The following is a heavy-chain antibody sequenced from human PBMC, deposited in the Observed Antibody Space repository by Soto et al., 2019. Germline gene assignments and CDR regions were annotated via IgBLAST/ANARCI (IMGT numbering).Heavy chain of an antibody. J-gene: IGHJ5*02. Sequence: EVQLVESGGGLVQPGGSLRLSCAASGFTVSSNYMSWVRQAPGKGLEWVSVIYSGGSTYYADSVKGRFTISRDNSKNTLYLQMNSLRAEDTAVYYCARDRGAAYSSSVGWFDPWGQGALVTVSS. CDR3: ARDRGAAYSSSVGWFDP. CDR1: GFTVSSNY. D-gene: IGHD6-13*01. V-gene: IGHV3-66*01. CDR2: IYSGGST.